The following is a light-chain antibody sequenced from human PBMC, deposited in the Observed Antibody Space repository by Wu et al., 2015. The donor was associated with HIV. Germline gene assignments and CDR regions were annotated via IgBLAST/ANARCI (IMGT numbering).Light chain of an antibody. CDR1: RSVSSA. Sequence: EIILTQSPAALSISPGERVTLSCRASRSVSSAVAWYQQKPGQAPRLLIYDASKRATGIPDRFSGGGSVTDFTLTISSLEPEDSAVYYCQQHYKWPLTFGQGTRLEIK. J-gene: IGKJ5*01. V-gene: IGKV3-11*01. CDR2: DAS. CDR3: QQHYKWPLT.